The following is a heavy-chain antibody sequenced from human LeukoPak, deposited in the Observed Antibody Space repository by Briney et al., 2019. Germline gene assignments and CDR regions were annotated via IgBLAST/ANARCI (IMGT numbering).Heavy chain of an antibody. D-gene: IGHD4-11*01. CDR2: IIPILGIA. V-gene: IGHV1-69*04. CDR3: ARDGDYSPNDY. Sequence: GASVKVSCKASGGTFSSYAISWVRQAPGQGLEWMGRIIPILGIANYAQKFQGRVTVTADKSTSTAYMELSSLRSEDTAVYYCARDGDYSPNDYWGQGTLVTVSS. CDR1: GGTFSSYA. J-gene: IGHJ4*02.